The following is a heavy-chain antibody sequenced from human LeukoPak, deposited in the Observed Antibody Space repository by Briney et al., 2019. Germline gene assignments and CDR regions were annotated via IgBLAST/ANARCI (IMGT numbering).Heavy chain of an antibody. CDR1: GFTFSDYY. Sequence: GGSLRLSCAASGFTFSDYYMSWIRQAPGRGLEWVSYISSSGSTIYYADSVKGRFTISRDNAKNSLYLQMNSLRAEDTAVYYCARDRFYSSSTTSYYMDVWGKGTTVTVSS. V-gene: IGHV3-11*01. J-gene: IGHJ6*03. D-gene: IGHD6-6*01. CDR3: ARDRFYSSSTTSYYMDV. CDR2: ISSSGSTI.